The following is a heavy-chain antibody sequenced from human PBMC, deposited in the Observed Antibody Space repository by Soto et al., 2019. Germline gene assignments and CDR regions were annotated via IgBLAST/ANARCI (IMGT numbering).Heavy chain of an antibody. Sequence: PSETLSLTCAVYGGSFSGYYWSWIRQPPGKGLEWIGEINHSGSTNYNPSLKSRVTISVDTSKNQFSLKLSSVTAADTAVYYCARGRDYYDSSSLTQPHYYGMDVWGQGTTVTVSS. V-gene: IGHV4-34*01. CDR2: INHSGST. CDR1: GGSFSGYY. D-gene: IGHD3-22*01. J-gene: IGHJ6*02. CDR3: ARGRDYYDSSSLTQPHYYGMDV.